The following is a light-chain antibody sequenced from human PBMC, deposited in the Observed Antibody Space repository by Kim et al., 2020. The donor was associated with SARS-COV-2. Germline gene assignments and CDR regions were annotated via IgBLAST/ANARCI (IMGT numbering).Light chain of an antibody. CDR3: QQYKHGPSFT. J-gene: IGKJ3*01. CDR1: QSVGSK. CDR2: GAS. Sequence: SPGQRATLSCRASQSVGSKLAWYQQKPGQAPRLLIYGASTRATGIPARCSGSESGTESTPTISSLKSEEFAVYYCQQYKHGPSFTSGPGTKVDIK. V-gene: IGKV3-15*01.